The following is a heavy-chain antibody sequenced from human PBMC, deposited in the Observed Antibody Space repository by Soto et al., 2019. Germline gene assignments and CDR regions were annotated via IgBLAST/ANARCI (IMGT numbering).Heavy chain of an antibody. V-gene: IGHV3-30*18. CDR1: GFTFSSYA. CDR3: ANALGELSPESYDY. D-gene: IGHD3-16*02. Sequence: QVQLVESGGGVVQPGRSLRLSCAASGFTFSSYAMHLVRQAPGKGLEWVAVISYDGSDKYYADSVKGRFTISRNNSKNTLNLQMNSLIADDTAVYYGANALGELSPESYDYWGQGTLITVSS. J-gene: IGHJ4*02. CDR2: ISYDGSDK.